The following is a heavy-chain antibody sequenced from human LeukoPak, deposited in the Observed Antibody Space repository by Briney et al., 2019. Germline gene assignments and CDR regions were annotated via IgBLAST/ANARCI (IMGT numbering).Heavy chain of an antibody. V-gene: IGHV4-59*01. CDR1: GGSISTYY. D-gene: IGHD7-27*01. CDR3: AQNWGSYAFDI. Sequence: SETLSLTCTVSGGSISTYYWSWIRQPPGRGLEWIGYSDYSGSANYNPSLKSRVTISVDTSKNQFSLNLSSVTAADTAVYYCAQNWGSYAFDIWGRGTMVTASS. CDR2: SDYSGSA. J-gene: IGHJ3*02.